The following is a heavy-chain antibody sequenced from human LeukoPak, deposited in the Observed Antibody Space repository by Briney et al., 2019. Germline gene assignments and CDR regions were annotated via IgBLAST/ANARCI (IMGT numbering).Heavy chain of an antibody. V-gene: IGHV4-59*01. CDR2: IYYSGRT. Sequence: SETLSLTCSVSGGSISSDHWNWIRQTPGKGLEWIGCIYYSGRTYYNPSLKSRVTISVDMSKSQFSLRLTSVTAADTAVYYCASSYSGSSNPKHWGQGTLVTVSS. J-gene: IGHJ4*02. CDR3: ASSYSGSSNPKH. D-gene: IGHD5-12*01. CDR1: GGSISSDH.